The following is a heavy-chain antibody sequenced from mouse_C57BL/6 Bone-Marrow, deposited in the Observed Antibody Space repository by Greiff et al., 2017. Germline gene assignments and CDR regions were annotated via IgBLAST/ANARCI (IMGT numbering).Heavy chain of an antibody. CDR3: ARHPIHWAMDY. CDR2: ISNGGGST. V-gene: IGHV5-12*01. Sequence: EVKLVESGGGLVQPGGSLKLSCAASGFTFSDYYMYWVRQTPEKRLEWVAYISNGGGSTYYPDTVKGRFTISRDNAKNTLYLQMSRLKSVDTAMYYCARHPIHWAMDYWGQGTSVTVSS. CDR1: GFTFSDYY. J-gene: IGHJ4*01. D-gene: IGHD4-1*01.